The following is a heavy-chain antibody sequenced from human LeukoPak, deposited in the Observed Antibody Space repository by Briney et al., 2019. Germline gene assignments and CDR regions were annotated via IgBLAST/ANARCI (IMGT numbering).Heavy chain of an antibody. CDR1: GGSMRNYY. V-gene: IGHV4-59*08. Sequence: SETLSLTCSVSGGSMRNYYWSWIRQPPGKGLEWIGYVYNSANTNYNPSLGSRVTISVDTSKNQFSLKLSSVTAADTAVYYCARSDYYGSGRGSFDVWGQGTTVTVSS. D-gene: IGHD3-10*01. CDR3: ARSDYYGSGRGSFDV. CDR2: VYNSANT. J-gene: IGHJ6*02.